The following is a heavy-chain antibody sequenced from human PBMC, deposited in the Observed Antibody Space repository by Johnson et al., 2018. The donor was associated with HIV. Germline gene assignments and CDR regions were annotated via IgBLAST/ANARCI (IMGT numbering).Heavy chain of an antibody. J-gene: IGHJ3*02. D-gene: IGHD1-26*01. Sequence: EVQLVESGGGLVQPGGSLRLSCAASGFTFSSYWMHWVRQAPGKGLVWVSVIYSGGSTYYADSVKGRFTISRDNSKNTLYLQMNSLRAEDTAVYYCAKDRSGSAGAFDIWGQGTMVTVSS. CDR3: AKDRSGSAGAFDI. CDR2: IYSGGST. CDR1: GFTFSSYW. V-gene: IGHV3-66*02.